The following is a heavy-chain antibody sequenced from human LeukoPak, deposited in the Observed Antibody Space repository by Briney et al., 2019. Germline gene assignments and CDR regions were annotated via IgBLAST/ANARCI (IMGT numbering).Heavy chain of an antibody. D-gene: IGHD2-2*01. V-gene: IGHV4-4*07. CDR2: IYTSGST. CDR3: ARRYCSSTSCLDAFDI. CDR1: GGSISSYY. J-gene: IGHJ3*02. Sequence: SETLSLTCTVSGGSISSYYWSWIRQPAGKGLEWIGRIYTSGSTNYNPSLKSRVTMSVDTSKNQFSLKLSSVTAADTAVYYCARRYCSSTSCLDAFDIWGQGTMVTVSS.